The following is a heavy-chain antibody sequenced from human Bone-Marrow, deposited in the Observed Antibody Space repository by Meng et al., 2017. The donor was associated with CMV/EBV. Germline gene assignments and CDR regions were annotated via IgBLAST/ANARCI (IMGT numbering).Heavy chain of an antibody. V-gene: IGHV1-8*03. Sequence: ASVKVSCKASGYTFTSYDTNWVRQATGQGLEWMGWMNPNSGNTGYAQKFQGRVTITRNTSISTAYMELSSLRSEDTAVYYCARGLLGKSRGQRPRGNWFDPWGQGTLVTVSS. CDR1: GYTFTSYD. D-gene: IGHD6-25*01. J-gene: IGHJ5*02. CDR2: MNPNSGNT. CDR3: ARGLLGKSRGQRPRGNWFDP.